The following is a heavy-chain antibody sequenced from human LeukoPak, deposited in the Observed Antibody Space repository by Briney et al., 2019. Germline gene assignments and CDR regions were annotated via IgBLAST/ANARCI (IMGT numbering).Heavy chain of an antibody. CDR2: ICYDGSNK. Sequence: GRSLRLSCAASGFTFSSYGMHWVRQAPGKGLEWVAVICYDGSNKYYADSVKGRFTISRDNSKNTLYLQMNSLRAEDTAVHYCARDQRADVLPPSWGVDYWGQGTLVTVSS. CDR1: GFTFSSYG. V-gene: IGHV3-33*01. D-gene: IGHD3-10*01. CDR3: ARDQRADVLPPSWGVDY. J-gene: IGHJ4*02.